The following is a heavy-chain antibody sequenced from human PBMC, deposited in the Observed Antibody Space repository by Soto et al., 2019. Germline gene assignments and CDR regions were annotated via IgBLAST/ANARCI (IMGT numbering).Heavy chain of an antibody. D-gene: IGHD6-19*01. CDR1: GGSVSSGSYY. Sequence: QVQLQESGPGLVKPSETLSLTCTVSGGSVSSGSYYWSWIRQPPGKGLEWIGYIYYSGSTNYNPSLKSRVTISVDTSKNQFSLKLSSVTAADTAVYYCRGSSGWENYFDYWGQGTLVTVSS. J-gene: IGHJ4*02. CDR2: IYYSGST. CDR3: RGSSGWENYFDY. V-gene: IGHV4-61*01.